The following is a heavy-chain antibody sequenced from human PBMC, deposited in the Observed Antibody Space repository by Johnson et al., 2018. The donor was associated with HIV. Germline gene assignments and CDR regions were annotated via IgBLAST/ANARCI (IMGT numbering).Heavy chain of an antibody. J-gene: IGHJ3*02. CDR2: ISYDGSNK. V-gene: IGHV3-30*18. D-gene: IGHD1-14*01. CDR3: AKGGSLTQDAPFYI. Sequence: QVLLVESGGGVVQPGRSLRLSCAASGFTFSSYDMHWVRQAPGKGMDWVAFISYDGSNKYYADSVKGRFTISRDNSKNTLYLQMNSLRAEDTAVYYCAKGGSLTQDAPFYILGQGTMVTVSS. CDR1: GFTFSSYD.